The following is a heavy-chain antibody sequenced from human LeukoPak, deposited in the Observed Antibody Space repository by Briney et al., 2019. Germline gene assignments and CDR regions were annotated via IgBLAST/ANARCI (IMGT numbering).Heavy chain of an antibody. CDR2: INTDGNIT. D-gene: IGHD1-26*01. J-gene: IGHJ4*02. V-gene: IGHV3-74*01. CDR1: GFTFSSYW. CDR3: AREFSGSSSRHFDY. Sequence: PGGSLRLSCVASGFTFSSYWMHWVRQAPGKGLVGVSRINTDGNITTYADSVKGRFTISRDNAKNALYLQINSLRADDTAVYYCAREFSGSSSRHFDYWGQGTLATVSS.